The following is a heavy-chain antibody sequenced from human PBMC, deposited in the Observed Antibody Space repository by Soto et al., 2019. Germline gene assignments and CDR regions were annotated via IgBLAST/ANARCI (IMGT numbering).Heavy chain of an antibody. CDR1: GYTFTSYG. V-gene: IGHV1-18*01. J-gene: IGHJ5*02. D-gene: IGHD3-22*01. CDR3: ARDRPTPYDYDTSGYHNLFDP. Sequence: ASVKVSCKASGYTFTSYGISWVRQAPGQGLEWMGWISAYNGNTNYAQKLQGRVTMTTDTSPSTAYMELRSLRSDDTAVYYCARDRPTPYDYDTSGYHNLFDPWGQGTMVAVAS. CDR2: ISAYNGNT.